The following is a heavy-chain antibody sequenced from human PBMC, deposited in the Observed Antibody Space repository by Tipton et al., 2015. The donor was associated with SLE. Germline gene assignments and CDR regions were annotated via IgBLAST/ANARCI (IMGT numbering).Heavy chain of an antibody. CDR3: AKRGYEIVGGTRLEY. CDR1: GFTFSSYA. CDR2: FIGSGGAT. D-gene: IGHD1-26*01. J-gene: IGHJ4*01. V-gene: IGHV3-23*01. Sequence: SLRLSCAASGFTFSSYAMRWVRQAPGKGLEWVSGFIGSGGATYYADSVEGRFTISRDNSKSTLYLQLNSLRAEDTAVYYCAKRGYEIVGGTRLEYWGQGTLVTVS.